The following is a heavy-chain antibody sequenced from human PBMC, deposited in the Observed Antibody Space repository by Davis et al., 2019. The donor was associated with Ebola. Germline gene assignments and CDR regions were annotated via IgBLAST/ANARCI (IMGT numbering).Heavy chain of an antibody. Sequence: PGGSLRLSCVASGFTFSNYWMSWVRQAPGKGPEWVANIKNDGSEKYFVDSVKGRFAISRDNAKNSLHLQMNSLRPEDTAVYYCARGKDYVIWGQGTMVAVSS. CDR2: IKNDGSEK. CDR3: ARGKDYVI. D-gene: IGHD3-10*02. CDR1: GFTFSNYW. V-gene: IGHV3-7*03. J-gene: IGHJ3*02.